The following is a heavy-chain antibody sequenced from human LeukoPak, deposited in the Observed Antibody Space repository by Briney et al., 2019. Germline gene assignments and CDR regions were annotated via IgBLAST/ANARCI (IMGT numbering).Heavy chain of an antibody. J-gene: IGHJ4*02. CDR1: GFTFSSYA. CDR3: ARGYSSSWYY. Sequence: GGSLRLSCAASGFTFSSYAMSWVRQAPGKGLEWVSGISGSGGSTYYADSVKGRFTISRDNSKNTLYLQMNSLRAEDTAVYYCARGYSSSWYYWGQGTLVTVSS. CDR2: ISGSGGST. V-gene: IGHV3-23*01. D-gene: IGHD6-13*01.